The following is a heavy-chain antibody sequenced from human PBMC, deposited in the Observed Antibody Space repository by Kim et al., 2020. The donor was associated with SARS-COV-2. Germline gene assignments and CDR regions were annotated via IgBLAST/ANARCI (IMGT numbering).Heavy chain of an antibody. D-gene: IGHD3-3*01. CDR1: GFTFSSYG. V-gene: IGHV3-33*01. Sequence: GGSLRLSCAASGFTFSSYGMHWVRQAPGKGLEWVAVIWYDGSNKYYADSVKGRFTISRDNSKNTLYLQMNSLRAEDTAVYYCARVGRNYDFWSGYPDHATYYMDVWGKGTTVTVSS. CDR2: IWYDGSNK. J-gene: IGHJ6*03. CDR3: ARVGRNYDFWSGYPDHATYYMDV.